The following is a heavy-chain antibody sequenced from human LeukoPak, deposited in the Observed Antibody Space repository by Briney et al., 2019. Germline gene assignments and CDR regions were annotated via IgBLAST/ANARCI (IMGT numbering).Heavy chain of an antibody. CDR2: FYYSGNT. Sequence: SETLSLTCTVSDGSINNYYWSWIRQPPGKGLECIGYFYYSGNTNYNPSLKSRVTISVDTSKNQFSLKLSSVTAADTAVYYCARAGIAVAGSRSYFDYWGQGTLVTVSS. V-gene: IGHV4-59*01. CDR3: ARAGIAVAGSRSYFDY. CDR1: DGSINNYY. J-gene: IGHJ4*02. D-gene: IGHD6-19*01.